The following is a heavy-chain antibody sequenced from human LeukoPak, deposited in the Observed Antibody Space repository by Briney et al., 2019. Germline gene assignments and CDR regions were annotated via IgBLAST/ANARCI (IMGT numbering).Heavy chain of an antibody. D-gene: IGHD6-13*01. Sequence: GGSLRLSCAASGLTFSSYAMHWVRQAPGKGLEWVAVISYDGSNKYYADSVKGRFTISRDNSKNTLYLQMNSLRAEDTAVYYCAREPYGSSSWPRAAFDIWGQGTMVTVSS. CDR1: GLTFSSYA. CDR3: AREPYGSSSWPRAAFDI. V-gene: IGHV3-30*04. J-gene: IGHJ3*02. CDR2: ISYDGSNK.